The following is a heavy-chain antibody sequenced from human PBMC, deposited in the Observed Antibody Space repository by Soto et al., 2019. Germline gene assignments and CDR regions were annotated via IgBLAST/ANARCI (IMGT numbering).Heavy chain of an antibody. CDR3: ARDPPDEGGWFDP. Sequence: PSETLSLTCAVYGGSFSGYYWSWIRQPPGKGLEWIGEINHSGSTNYNPSLKSRVTISVDTSKNQFSLKLSSVTAADTAVYYCARDPPDEGGWFDPRGQGTLVTVSS. D-gene: IGHD3-16*01. J-gene: IGHJ5*02. CDR1: GGSFSGYY. CDR2: INHSGST. V-gene: IGHV4-34*01.